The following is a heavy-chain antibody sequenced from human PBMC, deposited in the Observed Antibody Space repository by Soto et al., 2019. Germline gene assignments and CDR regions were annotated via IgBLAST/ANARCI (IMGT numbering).Heavy chain of an antibody. Sequence: SETLSLTCTVSGGSVTSTSYYWGWIRQPPGKGLEWIGSIYYNGNTYYNPSLMSRVTISVDTSKNQFSLKLMSSVTAADTAVYYCASFITIFGVLYYWGQGTLVTVSS. CDR3: ASFITIFGVLYY. V-gene: IGHV4-39*01. J-gene: IGHJ4*02. D-gene: IGHD3-3*01. CDR1: GGSVTSTSYY. CDR2: IYYNGNT.